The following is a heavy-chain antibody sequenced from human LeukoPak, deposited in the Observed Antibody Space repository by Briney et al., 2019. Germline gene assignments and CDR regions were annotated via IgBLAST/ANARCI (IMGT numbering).Heavy chain of an antibody. CDR1: GGSFSGYY. J-gene: IGHJ4*02. D-gene: IGHD6-19*01. CDR2: INHSGST. Sequence: SETLSLTCAVYGGSFSGYYWSWIRQPPGKGLEWIGEINHSGSTNYNPSLKSRVTISVDTSKNQFSLKLSSVTAADTAVYYCARGVAAGYWGQGTLVTVSS. CDR3: ARGVAAGY. V-gene: IGHV4-34*01.